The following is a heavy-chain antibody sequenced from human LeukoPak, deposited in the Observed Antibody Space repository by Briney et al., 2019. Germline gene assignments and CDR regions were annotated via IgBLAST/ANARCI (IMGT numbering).Heavy chain of an antibody. CDR2: INSDGSST. D-gene: IGHD6-6*01. J-gene: IGHJ6*03. V-gene: IGHV3-74*01. CDR3: ARVREASSSFRGDYYYYMDV. CDR1: GFTFSSYW. Sequence: GGSLRLSCAASGFTFSSYWMHWVRQAPGKGLVWVSRINSDGSSTSYADSVKGRFTISRDNARNTLYLQMNSLRAEDTAVYYCARVREASSSFRGDYYYYMDVWGKGTTVTVSS.